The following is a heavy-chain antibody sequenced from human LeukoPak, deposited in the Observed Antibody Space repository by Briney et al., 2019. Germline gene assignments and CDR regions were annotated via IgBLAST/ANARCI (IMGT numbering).Heavy chain of an antibody. D-gene: IGHD1-14*01. CDR2: ITGDGTRT. CDR1: GFTFSSCA. V-gene: IGHV3-23*01. J-gene: IGHJ4*02. Sequence: GGSLRLSCAASGFTFSSCAMTWVRQAPGKGLEWVASITGDGTRTYYTDSVKGRFTISRDNSKNTLYLQMNSLRADETAIYYCGSRPRADMGPLDYWGQGTLVTVST. CDR3: GSRPRADMGPLDY.